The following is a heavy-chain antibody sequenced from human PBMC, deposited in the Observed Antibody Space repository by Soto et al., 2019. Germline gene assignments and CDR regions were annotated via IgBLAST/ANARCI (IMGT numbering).Heavy chain of an antibody. Sequence: SETMSLTCTVSGGSIRGYYWTWIRQPPGKGLEWIGYISYDGSAKYNPSLTSRLTMSVDTSANQFSLKLSSVTAADTAQYYCARDQIKRGSAAYYYYMDVWGQGTTVTVSS. D-gene: IGHD5-12*01. CDR2: ISYDGSA. V-gene: IGHV4-59*01. J-gene: IGHJ6*03. CDR3: ARDQIKRGSAAYYYYMDV. CDR1: GGSIRGYY.